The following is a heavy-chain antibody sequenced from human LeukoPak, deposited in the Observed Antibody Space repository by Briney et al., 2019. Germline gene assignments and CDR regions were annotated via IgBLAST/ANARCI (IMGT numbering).Heavy chain of an antibody. CDR1: GGTFSSHA. J-gene: IGHJ5*02. Sequence: VASVKVSCKASGGTFSSHAISWVRQAPGQGLEWMGRIIPIFGTANYAQKFQGRVTITADKSTSTAYMELSSLRSEDTAVYYCARDLWARQQLVKGSNPFDPWGQGTLVTVSS. CDR3: ARDLWARQQLVKGSNPFDP. CDR2: IIPIFGTA. D-gene: IGHD6-13*01. V-gene: IGHV1-69*06.